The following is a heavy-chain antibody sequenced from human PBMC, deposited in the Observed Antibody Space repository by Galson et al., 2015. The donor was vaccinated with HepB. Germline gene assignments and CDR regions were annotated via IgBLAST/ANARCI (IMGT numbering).Heavy chain of an antibody. CDR3: ARGTTYYDSQADLSGFDY. CDR2: IIPILGIA. D-gene: IGHD2/OR15-2a*01. V-gene: IGHV1-69*02. Sequence: SVKVSCKASGGTFSSYTISWVRQAPGQGLEWMGRIIPILGIANYAQKFQGRVTITADKSTSTAYMELSSLRSEDTAVYYCARGTTYYDSQADLSGFDYWGQGTLVTVSS. CDR1: GGTFSSYT. J-gene: IGHJ4*02.